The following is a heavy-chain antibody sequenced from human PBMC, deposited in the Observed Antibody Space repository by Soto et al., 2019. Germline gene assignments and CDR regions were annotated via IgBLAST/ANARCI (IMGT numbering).Heavy chain of an antibody. D-gene: IGHD3-3*01. Sequence: PSETLSLTWTVSGVSISSDYWSWFLQPPGKGLEWIGYIYYSGSTNYNPSLKSRVTISVDTSKNQFSLKLSSVTAADTAVYYCARASTKYYDFWSGYYPDAGAFDIWGQGTMVTVSS. CDR1: GVSISSDY. V-gene: IGHV4-59*01. J-gene: IGHJ3*02. CDR2: IYYSGST. CDR3: ARASTKYYDFWSGYYPDAGAFDI.